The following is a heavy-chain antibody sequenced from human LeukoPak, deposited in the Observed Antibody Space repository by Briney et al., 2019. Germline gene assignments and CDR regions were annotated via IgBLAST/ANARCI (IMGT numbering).Heavy chain of an antibody. Sequence: PGGSLRLSCAASGFTFSNAWMSWVRQAPGKGLEWVGRIKSKTDGGTTDYAAPVKGRFTISRDDSKNMLYLQMNSLKTEDTAVYYCTTAPAIQLWPGDYWGQGTLVTVSS. CDR2: IKSKTDGGTT. CDR3: TTAPAIQLWPGDY. CDR1: GFTFSNAW. V-gene: IGHV3-15*01. D-gene: IGHD5-18*01. J-gene: IGHJ4*02.